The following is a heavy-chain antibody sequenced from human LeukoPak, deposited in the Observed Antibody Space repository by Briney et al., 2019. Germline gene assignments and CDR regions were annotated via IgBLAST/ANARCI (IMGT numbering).Heavy chain of an antibody. D-gene: IGHD6-13*01. J-gene: IGHJ5*02. CDR1: GDSISSYSYY. Sequence: SETLSLTCTVSGDSISSYSYYWGWLRQPPRKGLEWIGNIFYSGSSFYNSSLKSRVTISVDTSKNQFSLKLTSVSAADTAVYYCARGHVAAKGVFDPWGQGTLVTVSS. CDR2: IFYSGSS. V-gene: IGHV4-39*01. CDR3: ARGHVAAKGVFDP.